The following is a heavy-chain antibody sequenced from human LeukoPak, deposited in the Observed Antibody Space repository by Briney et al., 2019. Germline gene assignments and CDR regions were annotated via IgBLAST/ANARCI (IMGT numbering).Heavy chain of an antibody. CDR3: AKDRFGELLPHY. Sequence: GGSLRLSCAASGFTFSNHGMNWDRQAPGKGLEWVSGISGSGDTLYYADSVKGRFTISRDNSKNTLYLQMNSLRAEDTAVYYCAKDRFGELLPHYWGQGTLVTVSS. V-gene: IGHV3-23*01. J-gene: IGHJ4*02. D-gene: IGHD3-10*01. CDR1: GFTFSNHG. CDR2: ISGSGDTL.